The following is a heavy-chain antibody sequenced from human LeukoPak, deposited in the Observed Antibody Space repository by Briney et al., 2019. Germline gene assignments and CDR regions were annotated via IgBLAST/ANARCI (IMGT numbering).Heavy chain of an antibody. Sequence: SETLSLTCTVSGGSISSSSYYWGWIRQPPGKGLEWVGGIYYGGTTYYNPSLKSRVTISVDTSKNQFSLNLSSVTAADTAVYYCARGRGRGVWFDPWGQGTQVTVSS. V-gene: IGHV4-39*07. D-gene: IGHD1-26*01. J-gene: IGHJ5*02. CDR2: IYYGGTT. CDR1: GGSISSSSYY. CDR3: ARGRGRGVWFDP.